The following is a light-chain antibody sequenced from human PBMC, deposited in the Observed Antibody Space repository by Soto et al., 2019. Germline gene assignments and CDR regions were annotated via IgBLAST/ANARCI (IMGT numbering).Light chain of an antibody. CDR2: DAS. V-gene: IGKV1-33*01. CDR3: QQYDHLPPT. CDR1: QDISNY. Sequence: DIQMTQSPSSLSASVGDRVTITCQASQDISNYLNWYQQKPGKAPKLLIYDASNLETGVPSRFSGSGSGTDFTLTISSLQPEDIATYYCQQYDHLPPTFGGGTKVEIK. J-gene: IGKJ4*01.